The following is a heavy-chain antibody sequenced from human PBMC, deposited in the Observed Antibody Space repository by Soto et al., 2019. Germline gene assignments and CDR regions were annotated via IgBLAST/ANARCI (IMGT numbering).Heavy chain of an antibody. V-gene: IGHV4-30-4*01. D-gene: IGHD5-18*01. Sequence: SEALSLTCTVSGGSISSGDYYWSWIRQPPGKGLEWIGYIYYSGSTYYNPSLKSRVTISVDTSKNQFSLKLSSVTAADTAVYYCARERTAMVRSYYYYYGMDVWGQGTTVTVSS. CDR3: ARERTAMVRSYYYYYGMDV. CDR2: IYYSGST. CDR1: GGSISSGDYY. J-gene: IGHJ6*02.